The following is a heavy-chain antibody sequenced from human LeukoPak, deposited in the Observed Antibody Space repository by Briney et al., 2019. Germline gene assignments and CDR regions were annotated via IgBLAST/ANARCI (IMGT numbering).Heavy chain of an antibody. D-gene: IGHD4-23*01. V-gene: IGHV3-48*01. CDR1: GFTFSSYG. J-gene: IGHJ4*02. Sequence: GGSLRLSCAATGFTFSSYGMSWVRQAPGKGLEWISYISSSGTTIYYADSVKGRFTISRDNAKNSLSLQMNGLRADDTAVYYCARDFGSGRRWFDYWGRGTLVTVSS. CDR2: ISSSGTTI. CDR3: ARDFGSGRRWFDY.